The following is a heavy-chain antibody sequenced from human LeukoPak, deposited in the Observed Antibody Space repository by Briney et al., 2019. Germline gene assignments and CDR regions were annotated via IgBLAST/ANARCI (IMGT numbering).Heavy chain of an antibody. CDR2: INHSGST. CDR1: GGSFSGYY. D-gene: IGHD2-2*02. J-gene: IGHJ6*03. CDR3: ARDRVVGYCSSTSCYKRFDLYYYYMDV. Sequence: SETLSLTCAVYGGSFSGYYWSWIRQPPGKGLEWIGEINHSGSTNYNPSLKSRVTISVDTSKNQFSLKLSSVTAAGTAVYYCARDRVVGYCSSTSCYKRFDLYYYYMDVWGKGTTVTVSS. V-gene: IGHV4-34*01.